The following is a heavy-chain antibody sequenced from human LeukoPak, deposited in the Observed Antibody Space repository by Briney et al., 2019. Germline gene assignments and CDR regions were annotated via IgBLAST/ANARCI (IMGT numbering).Heavy chain of an antibody. CDR1: GFTFSSYG. V-gene: IGHV3-30*03. J-gene: IGHJ4*02. CDR3: ASLPLDGYYFDY. D-gene: IGHD3/OR15-3a*01. CDR2: ISYDGSNK. Sequence: SGGSLRLSCAASGFTFSSYGMHWVRQAPGKGLEWVAVISYDGSNKYYADSVKGRFTISRDNSKNTLYLQMNSLRAEDTAVYYCASLPLDGYYFDYWGQGTLVTVSS.